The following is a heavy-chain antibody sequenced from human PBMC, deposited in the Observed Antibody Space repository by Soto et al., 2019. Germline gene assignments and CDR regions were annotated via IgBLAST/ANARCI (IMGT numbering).Heavy chain of an antibody. V-gene: IGHV3-21*01. CDR3: AGGGGPSGYSLQGY. CDR2: ISSSSSYI. Sequence: EVQLVESGGGLVKPGGSLRLSCAASGFTFSSYSMNWVRQAPGKGLEWVSSISSSSSYIYYADSVKGRFTISRDNAKNSLYLQMNSLRAEDTAVYYCAGGGGPSGYSLQGYWGQGTLVTVSS. J-gene: IGHJ4*02. CDR1: GFTFSSYS. D-gene: IGHD5-18*01.